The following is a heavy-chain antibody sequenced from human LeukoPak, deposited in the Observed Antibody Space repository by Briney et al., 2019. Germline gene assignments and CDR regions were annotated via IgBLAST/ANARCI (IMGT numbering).Heavy chain of an antibody. CDR2: IYYSGST. CDR1: GGSISSYY. CDR3: ARAPDDSSGYYPLDY. D-gene: IGHD3-22*01. V-gene: IGHV4-59*01. J-gene: IGHJ4*02. Sequence: PSETLSLTCTVSGGSISSYYWSWIRQPRGKGLEWIGYIYYSGSTNYNPSLKSRVTISVDTSKNQFSLKLNSVTAADTAVYYCARAPDDSSGYYPLDYWGQGTLVTVSS.